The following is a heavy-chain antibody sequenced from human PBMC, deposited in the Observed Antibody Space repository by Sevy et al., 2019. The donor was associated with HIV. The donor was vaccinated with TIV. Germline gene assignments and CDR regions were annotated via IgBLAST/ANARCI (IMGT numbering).Heavy chain of an antibody. J-gene: IGHJ4*02. Sequence: GGSLRLSCAASGFSFSANWMNWVRQAPGKGLEWVANIKGDGSDKNYVDSVEGRFTISIDNAKNVLYLQMNSLRVEDAAVYYCAHETFGRFESWGQGTLVTVSS. V-gene: IGHV3-7*01. CDR2: IKGDGSDK. D-gene: IGHD3-16*01. CDR1: GFSFSANW. CDR3: AHETFGRFES.